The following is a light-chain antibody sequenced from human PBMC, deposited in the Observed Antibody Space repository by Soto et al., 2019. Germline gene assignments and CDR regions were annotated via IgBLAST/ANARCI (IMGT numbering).Light chain of an antibody. CDR2: EVS. V-gene: IGLV2-14*01. CDR1: SSDVGGYDY. CDR3: SAYAGSSVL. Sequence: QSVLTQPASVSGSPGQSITISCTGTSSDVGGYDYVSWYQQYPDKAPKLMLFEVSNRPSGVSNRFSGSKSGNTASLTISGLQTEDEADYYCSAYAGSSVLFGGGTKLTVL. J-gene: IGLJ2*01.